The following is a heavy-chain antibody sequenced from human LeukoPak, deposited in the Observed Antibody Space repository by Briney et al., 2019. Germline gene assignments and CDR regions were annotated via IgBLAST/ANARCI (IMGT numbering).Heavy chain of an antibody. Sequence: PSETLSLTCTVSGDSISNINYYWGWIRQPPGKGLEWIGSTYYSGSTYYNPSLKSRVTISVDTSKNQFSLNLISVTAADTAVYYCARVSGLETIFGAITTMGWFDPWGQGTLVTVSS. V-gene: IGHV4-39*07. CDR1: GDSISNINYY. CDR3: ARVSGLETIFGAITTMGWFDP. CDR2: TYYSGST. J-gene: IGHJ5*02. D-gene: IGHD3-3*01.